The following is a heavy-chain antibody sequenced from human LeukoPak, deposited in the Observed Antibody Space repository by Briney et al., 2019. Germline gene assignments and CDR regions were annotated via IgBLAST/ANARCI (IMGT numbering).Heavy chain of an antibody. V-gene: IGHV4-59*01. CDR2: TYYSGST. Sequence: SETLSLTCTVSGGSISSYYWSWIRQPPGKGLEWIGYTYYSGSTNYNPSLKRRVTISVDTSKNQFSLKLSSVTAADTAVYYCARDRHFGDYRDYYYYYGMDVWGQGTTVTVSS. D-gene: IGHD4-17*01. J-gene: IGHJ6*02. CDR3: ARDRHFGDYRDYYYYYGMDV. CDR1: GGSISSYY.